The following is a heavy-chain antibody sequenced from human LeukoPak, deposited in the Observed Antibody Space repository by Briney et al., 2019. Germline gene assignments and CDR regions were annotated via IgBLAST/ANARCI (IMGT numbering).Heavy chain of an antibody. D-gene: IGHD4-17*01. J-gene: IGHJ4*02. CDR1: GYTFTSYG. Sequence: GASVKVSCKASGYTFTSYGISWVRQAPGQGLEWMGWISAYNGNTNYAQKLQGRVTMTTDTSTSTAYMELRSLRSDDTAVYYCARDALGHDYDDYVTFDYWGQGTLVTVSS. CDR2: ISAYNGNT. CDR3: ARDALGHDYDDYVTFDY. V-gene: IGHV1-18*01.